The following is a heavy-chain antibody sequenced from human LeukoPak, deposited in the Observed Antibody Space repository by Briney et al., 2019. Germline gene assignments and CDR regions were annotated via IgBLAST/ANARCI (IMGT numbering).Heavy chain of an antibody. D-gene: IGHD3-10*01. CDR1: GGTFSSYA. CDR2: IIPIFGTA. V-gene: IGHV1-69*13. J-gene: IGHJ3*02. CDR3: AIPRDYGSGSYYTPANAFDI. Sequence: RASVNVSCKASGGTFSSYAISWVRQAPGQGLEWMGGIIPIFGTANYAQKFQGRVTITADESTSTAYMELSSLRSEDTAVYYCAIPRDYGSGSYYTPANAFDIWGQGTMVTVSS.